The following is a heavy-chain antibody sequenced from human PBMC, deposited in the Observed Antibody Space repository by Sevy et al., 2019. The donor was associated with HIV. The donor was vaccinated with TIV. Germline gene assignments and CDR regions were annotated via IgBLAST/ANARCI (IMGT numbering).Heavy chain of an antibody. Sequence: GGSLRLSCAASGLTFSTYGMHWVRQAPGNGLEWVAVMWFDGSNTYYADSVKGRFTISRDIAKNTLHLQMNSLRAEDMVVYYFARDLEFDDYDDYGPAFMPDYWGQRTLVTVSS. CDR1: GLTFSTYG. J-gene: IGHJ4*02. CDR2: MWFDGSNT. D-gene: IGHD4-17*01. V-gene: IGHV3-33*01. CDR3: ARDLEFDDYDDYGPAFMPDY.